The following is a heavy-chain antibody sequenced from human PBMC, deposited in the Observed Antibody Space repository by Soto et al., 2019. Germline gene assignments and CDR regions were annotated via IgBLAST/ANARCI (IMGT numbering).Heavy chain of an antibody. CDR2: INPNSGGT. Sequence: ASVKVSCKASGYTFTGYYMHWVRQAPGQGLEWMGWINPNSGGTNYAQKFQGWVTMTSDTSISTAYMELSRLRSDDTAVYYCARGETLQTGPRGLADYWGQGTLVTVSS. J-gene: IGHJ4*02. D-gene: IGHD1-1*01. CDR1: GYTFTGYY. CDR3: ARGETLQTGPRGLADY. V-gene: IGHV1-2*04.